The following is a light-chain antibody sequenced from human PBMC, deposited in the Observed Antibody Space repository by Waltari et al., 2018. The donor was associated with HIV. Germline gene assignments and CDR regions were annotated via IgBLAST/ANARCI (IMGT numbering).Light chain of an antibody. J-gene: IGLJ1*01. CDR3: SSYTSSSTRV. Sequence: QSALTQPASVSGSPGQPITISCTGTSSHVGGYNYVSWYQQHPGKAPKLMIYDVSNRPSGVSNRFSGSKSGNTASLTISGLQAEDEADYYCSSYTSSSTRVFGTGTKVTVL. CDR2: DVS. V-gene: IGLV2-14*03. CDR1: SSHVGGYNY.